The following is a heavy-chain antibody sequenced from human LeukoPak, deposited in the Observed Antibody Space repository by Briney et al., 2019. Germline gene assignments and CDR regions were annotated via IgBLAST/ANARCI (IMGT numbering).Heavy chain of an antibody. CDR3: ARDFYDTSGYYYDY. Sequence: GGSLRLSCAASGFIFSSYGMHWVRQAPGKGLEWVAFIRYDGSKKYYADSVKGRFTISRDNSKNTLYLQMNSLRAEDTAVYYCARDFYDTSGYYYDYWGQGTLVTVSS. J-gene: IGHJ4*02. V-gene: IGHV3-30*02. CDR2: IRYDGSKK. D-gene: IGHD3-22*01. CDR1: GFIFSSYG.